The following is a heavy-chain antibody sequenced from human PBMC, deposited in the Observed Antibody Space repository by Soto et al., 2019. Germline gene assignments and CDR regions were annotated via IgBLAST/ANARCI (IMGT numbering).Heavy chain of an antibody. CDR2: IYTSGST. CDR1: GGSISSYY. V-gene: IGHV4-4*07. CDR3: ARENIXVVPAAMALYYYYGMDV. J-gene: IGHJ6*02. D-gene: IGHD2-2*01. Sequence: PSETLSLTCTVSGGSISSYYWSWIRQPAGKGLEWIGRIYTSGSTNYNPSLKSRVTMSVDTSKNQFSLKLSSVTAADTAVYYCARENIXVVPAAMALYYYYGMDVWGQGTTVTVSS.